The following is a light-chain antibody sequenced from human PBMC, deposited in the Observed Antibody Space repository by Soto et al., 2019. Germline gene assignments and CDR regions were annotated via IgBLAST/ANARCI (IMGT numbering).Light chain of an antibody. J-gene: IGLJ1*01. CDR3: SAWDDSLNGRV. V-gene: IGLV1-44*01. CDR2: LNN. CDR1: SSNIGSNN. Sequence: QSVLTQPPSASGTPGQRVTISCSGSSSNIGSNNVNWYQQLPGTAPKLLIYLNNQRPSGVFDRFSGSKSGTSASLAISGLQSEDEADYYCSAWDDSLNGRVFGTGTKLTVL.